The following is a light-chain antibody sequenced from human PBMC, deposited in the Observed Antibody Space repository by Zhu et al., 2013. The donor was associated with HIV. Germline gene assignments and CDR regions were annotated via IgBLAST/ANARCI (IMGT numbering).Light chain of an antibody. V-gene: IGKV1-16*01. CDR1: QAISHY. CDR3: QHYNSYSGHT. Sequence: DFQMTQSPSSLSASVGDRVTITCRASQAISHYLGWYQQKPGKAPKLLIYAASSLQSGVPSRFSGSGSETEFTLTINSLQPDDSATYYCQHYNSYSGHTFGGGTKVEIK. J-gene: IGKJ4*01. CDR2: AAS.